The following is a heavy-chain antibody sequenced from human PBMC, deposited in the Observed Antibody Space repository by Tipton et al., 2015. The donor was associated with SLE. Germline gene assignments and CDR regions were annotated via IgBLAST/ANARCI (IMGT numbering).Heavy chain of an antibody. V-gene: IGHV4-34*01. Sequence: LRLSCAVYGGSFSGYYWSWIRQPPGKGLEWIGEINHSGSTNYNPSLKSRVTISVDTSKNQFSLKLSSVTAADTAVYYCARGVYGSGSYYPDYWGQGTLVTVSS. J-gene: IGHJ4*02. D-gene: IGHD3-10*01. CDR3: ARGVYGSGSYYPDY. CDR2: INHSGST. CDR1: GGSFSGYY.